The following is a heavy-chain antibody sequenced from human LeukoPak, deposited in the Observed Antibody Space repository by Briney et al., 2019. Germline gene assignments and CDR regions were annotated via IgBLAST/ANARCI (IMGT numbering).Heavy chain of an antibody. CDR3: ARQIYYYDRIAYYHLHLDP. CDR2: IYYSGST. Sequence: PSETLSLTSTVSGGSISSGSYYWGWIRQPPGKGLEWIGTIYYSGSTYYNPSLKSRVTISVDTPKNQFSLKLSSVTAADTAVYYCARQIYYYDRIAYYHLHLDPWGQGTLVTVSS. J-gene: IGHJ5*02. CDR1: GGSISSGSYY. D-gene: IGHD3-22*01. V-gene: IGHV4-39*01.